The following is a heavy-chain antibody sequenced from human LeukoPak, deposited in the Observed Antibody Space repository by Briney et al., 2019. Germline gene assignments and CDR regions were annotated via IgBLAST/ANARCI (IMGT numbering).Heavy chain of an antibody. Sequence: ASVKVSCKASGYTFTSYDINWVRQATGQGLEWMGWMNPNSGNTGYAQKFQGRVTMTRDTSISTAYMELSRLRSDDTAVYYCARDLRAAATDAFDIWGQGTMVTVSS. V-gene: IGHV1-8*01. J-gene: IGHJ3*02. D-gene: IGHD6-13*01. CDR1: GYTFTSYD. CDR2: MNPNSGNT. CDR3: ARDLRAAATDAFDI.